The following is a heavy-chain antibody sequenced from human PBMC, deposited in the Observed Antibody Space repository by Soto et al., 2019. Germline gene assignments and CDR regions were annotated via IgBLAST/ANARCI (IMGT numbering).Heavy chain of an antibody. CDR2: IKQDGSEK. J-gene: IGHJ6*02. Sequence: GGPLRLCWAASGFTFSSHWVSGVRQDTGKGLEWVCNIKQDGSEKYYVDSSKGRFTISRDNAKNSLYLQMNSLRAEDTAVYYCARGIVPAAIPWGCYYYYGMDVWGQGTTVTVSS. CDR3: ARGIVPAAIPWGCYYYYGMDV. V-gene: IGHV3-7*01. CDR1: GFTFSSHW. D-gene: IGHD2-2*01.